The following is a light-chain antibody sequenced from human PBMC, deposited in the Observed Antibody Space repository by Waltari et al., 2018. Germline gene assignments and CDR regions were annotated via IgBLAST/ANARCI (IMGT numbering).Light chain of an antibody. CDR2: EVS. CDR3: SSDAGGSWV. J-gene: IGLJ3*02. V-gene: IGLV2-23*02. Sequence: QSALTQPASVSGSPGQSITISCTGTSSDIGTYNLVSWCQQYPGKVPKLIIYEVSKRPSGVSNHFSGSKSGNTASLTISGLQAEDEAHYYCSSDAGGSWVFGRGTKVTVL. CDR1: SSDIGTYNL.